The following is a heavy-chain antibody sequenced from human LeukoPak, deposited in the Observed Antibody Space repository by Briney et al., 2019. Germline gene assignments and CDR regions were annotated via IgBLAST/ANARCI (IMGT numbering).Heavy chain of an antibody. CDR2: ISSSSSYI. D-gene: IGHD3-22*01. CDR1: GFTFSSYS. Sequence: GGSLRLSCAASGFTFSSYSMNWVRQAPGEGLEWVSSISSSSSYIYYADSVKGRFTISRDNAKNSLYLQMNSLRAEDTAVYYCASLYDSSGYYSGGWGQGTLVTVSS. J-gene: IGHJ4*02. CDR3: ASLYDSSGYYSGG. V-gene: IGHV3-21*01.